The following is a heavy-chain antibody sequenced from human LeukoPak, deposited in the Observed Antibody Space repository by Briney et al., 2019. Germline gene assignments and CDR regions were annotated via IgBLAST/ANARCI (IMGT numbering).Heavy chain of an antibody. CDR2: IYHNGGT. J-gene: IGHJ4*02. V-gene: IGHV4-59*02. CDR1: GFTVSSNY. CDR3: ARVLGGRSSGADY. D-gene: IGHD1-26*01. Sequence: PGGSLRLSCAASGFTVSSNYMSWLRQPPGKGLEWIGYIYHNGGTNYNPSLKSRVTISVDTSKNQFSLKLSSVTAADTAVYYCARVLGGRSSGADYWGQGTLVTVSS.